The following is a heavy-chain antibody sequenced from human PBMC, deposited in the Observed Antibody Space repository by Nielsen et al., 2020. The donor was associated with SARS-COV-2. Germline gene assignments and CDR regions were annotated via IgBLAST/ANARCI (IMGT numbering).Heavy chain of an antibody. CDR2: ISEGRGRT. Sequence: GESLKISCEASGFAFSNYAMSWVRQAPGKGLEWVSSISEGRGRTYYADSVKGRFTISRDNSKNTLYLQMNGLRAEDTATYYCARDGRIGYGVYLDYWGQGTPVTVSS. D-gene: IGHD5-12*01. V-gene: IGHV3-23*01. CDR1: GFAFSNYA. J-gene: IGHJ4*02. CDR3: ARDGRIGYGVYLDY.